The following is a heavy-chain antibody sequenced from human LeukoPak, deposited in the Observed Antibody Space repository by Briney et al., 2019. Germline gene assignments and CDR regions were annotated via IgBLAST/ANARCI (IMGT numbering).Heavy chain of an antibody. CDR2: ISGSGGST. CDR1: GFTFSSYA. J-gene: IGHJ6*02. Sequence: PGGSLRLSCAASGFTFSSYAISWVRQAPGKGLEWVSAISGSGGSTYHADSVKGRFTISRDNSKNTLYLQMNSLRAEDTAVYYCAKAGYCSSTSCYEGYYYGMDVCGQGTTVTVSS. D-gene: IGHD2-2*03. CDR3: AKAGYCSSTSCYEGYYYGMDV. V-gene: IGHV3-23*01.